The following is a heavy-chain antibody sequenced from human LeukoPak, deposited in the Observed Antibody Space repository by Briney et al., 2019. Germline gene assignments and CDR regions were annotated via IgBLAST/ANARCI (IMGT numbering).Heavy chain of an antibody. D-gene: IGHD3-3*01. V-gene: IGHV3-21*01. CDR2: ISSSSSYI. J-gene: IGHJ4*02. CDR3: ARDPRLEISGLVIDMLDY. CDR1: GFTFSSHS. Sequence: PGGSLRLSCAASGFTFSSHSMNWVRQAPGKGLEWVSYISSSSSYIYYADSVKGRFAISRDNAKNSLYLQMNSLRAEDSGIYYCARDPRLEISGLVIDMLDYWGQGTLVTVSS.